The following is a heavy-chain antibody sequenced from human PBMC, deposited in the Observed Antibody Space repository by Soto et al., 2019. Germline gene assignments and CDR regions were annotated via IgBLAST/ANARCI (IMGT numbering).Heavy chain of an antibody. D-gene: IGHD6-13*01. CDR3: AGDGEQQLLKY. J-gene: IGHJ4*02. Sequence: QVQLVQSGAEVKKPGSSVKVSCKASGGTFSSYTISWVRQAPGQGLEWMGRNIPILGIANYAQKFQGRVTSTAHKSTSTAYMALSSLRSEDTAVYSCAGDGEQQLLKYWGQGTLVTVSS. CDR2: NIPILGIA. CDR1: GGTFSSYT. V-gene: IGHV1-69*08.